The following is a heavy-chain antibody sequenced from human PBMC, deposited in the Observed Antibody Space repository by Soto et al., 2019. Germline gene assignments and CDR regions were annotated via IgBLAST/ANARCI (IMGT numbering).Heavy chain of an antibody. CDR1: GGSLSSYY. J-gene: IGHJ4*02. V-gene: IGHV4-59*01. D-gene: IGHD2-15*01. Sequence: PSETLSLTCVVSGGSLSSYYWSWIRQPPGKGLEWIGYIYYSGSTNYNPSLKSRVTISVDTSKNQFSLKLSSVTAADTAVYYCARDFPGYCSGGSCEKNFDYWGQGTLVTVSS. CDR2: IYYSGST. CDR3: ARDFPGYCSGGSCEKNFDY.